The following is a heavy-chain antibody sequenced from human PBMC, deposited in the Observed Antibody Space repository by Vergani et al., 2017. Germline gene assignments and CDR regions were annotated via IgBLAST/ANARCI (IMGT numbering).Heavy chain of an antibody. D-gene: IGHD3-22*01. J-gene: IGHJ4*02. CDR1: GFTFSNAW. CDR3: ARDYYDSSGYFDYFDY. CDR2: IWYDGSNK. Sequence: VQLVESGGGLVKPGGSLRLSCAASGFTFSNAWMSWVRQAPGKGLEWVAVIWYDGSNKYYADSVKGRFTISRDNSKNTLYLQMNSLRAEDTAVYYCARDYYDSSGYFDYFDYWGQGTLVTVSS. V-gene: IGHV3-33*08.